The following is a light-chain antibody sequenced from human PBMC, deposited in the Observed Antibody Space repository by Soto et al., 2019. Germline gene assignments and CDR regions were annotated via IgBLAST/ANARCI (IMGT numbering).Light chain of an antibody. J-gene: IGLJ1*01. CDR3: CSYAASNTFV. CDR1: SSDVGGYNY. CDR2: DVS. Sequence: QSVLTQPRPVSGSPGQSVTISCTGTSSDVGGYNYVSWYQQYSGKAPKVMIYDVSKRPSGVPDRFSGSKSGNTASLTISGLQAEDEADYYCCSYAASNTFVFGTGTKV. V-gene: IGLV2-11*01.